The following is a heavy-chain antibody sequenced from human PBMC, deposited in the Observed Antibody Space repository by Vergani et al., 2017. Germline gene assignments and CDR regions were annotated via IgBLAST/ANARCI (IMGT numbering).Heavy chain of an antibody. CDR2: IWYDGSNK. CDR3: AMAAYDILTGFHYAFDI. V-gene: IGHV3-33*01. CDR1: GFTFSSYG. J-gene: IGHJ3*02. Sequence: QVQLVESGGGVVQPGRSLRLSCAASGFTFSSYGMHWVRQAPGKGLEWVAVIWYDGSNKYYADSVKGRFTISRDNSKNTLYLQMNSLRAEDTAVYYCAMAAYDILTGFHYAFDIWGQGTMVTVSS. D-gene: IGHD3-9*01.